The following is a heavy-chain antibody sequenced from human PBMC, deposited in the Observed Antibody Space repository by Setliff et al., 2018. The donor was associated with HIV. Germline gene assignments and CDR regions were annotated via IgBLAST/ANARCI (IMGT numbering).Heavy chain of an antibody. CDR1: GGSFSDYY. Sequence: LSLTCVVYGGSFSDYYWTRVSQAPGKGLEWVSSISSRGGSAYYADSVRGRFTISRDNANNLLYLQMNSLRAEDTAVYYCARDQEHIIVVSATGNMPGYLHYYYMDVWGKGSTVTVSS. D-gene: IGHD2-2*01. CDR2: ISSRGGSA. J-gene: IGHJ6*03. V-gene: IGHV3-11*04. CDR3: ARDQEHIIVVSATGNMPGYLHYYYMDV.